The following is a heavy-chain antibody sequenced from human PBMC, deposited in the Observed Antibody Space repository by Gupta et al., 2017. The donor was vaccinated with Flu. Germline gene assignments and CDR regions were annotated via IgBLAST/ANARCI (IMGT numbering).Heavy chain of an antibody. Sequence: EVQLVESGGGLVKPGGSLRLSCAASGFTFNNAWMSWVRQAPGKGLEWVGRIKSKTDGGTTDYAAPVKGRFTISRDDSKNTVYLQMNSLKPEDTAVYSCTTCPSPGQEWFRGELIDFWGQGTLVTVSS. CDR3: TTCPSPGQEWFRGELIDF. D-gene: IGHD3-16*01. CDR2: IKSKTDGGTT. J-gene: IGHJ4*02. V-gene: IGHV3-15*01. CDR1: GFTFNNAW.